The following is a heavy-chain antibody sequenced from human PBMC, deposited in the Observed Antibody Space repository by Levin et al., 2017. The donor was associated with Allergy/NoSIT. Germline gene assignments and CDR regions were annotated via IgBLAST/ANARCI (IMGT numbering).Heavy chain of an antibody. CDR1: GFTFSSYG. Sequence: GGSLRLSCAASGFTFSSYGMHWVRQAPGKGLEWVAVIWYDGSNKYYADSVKGRFTISRDNSKNTLYLQMNSLRAEDTAVYYCARDGKVYKTTWPFQHWGQGTLVTVSS. D-gene: IGHD4-11*01. J-gene: IGHJ1*01. CDR2: IWYDGSNK. V-gene: IGHV3-33*01. CDR3: ARDGKVYKTTWPFQH.